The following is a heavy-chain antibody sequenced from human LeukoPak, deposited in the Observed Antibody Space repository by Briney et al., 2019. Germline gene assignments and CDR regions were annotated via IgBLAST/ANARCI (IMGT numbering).Heavy chain of an antibody. CDR3: ARDRLITFRGLPGY. J-gene: IGHJ4*02. CDR1: GFTFSSYG. D-gene: IGHD3-16*01. Sequence: PGGSLRLSCAASGFTFSSYGMHWVRQAPGKGLEWVGVISYDGSNKYYEDSVKGRFTISRDNSKNTLYLQMNSLRAEDTAVYYCARDRLITFRGLPGYWGQGTLVTVSS. V-gene: IGHV3-30*03. CDR2: ISYDGSNK.